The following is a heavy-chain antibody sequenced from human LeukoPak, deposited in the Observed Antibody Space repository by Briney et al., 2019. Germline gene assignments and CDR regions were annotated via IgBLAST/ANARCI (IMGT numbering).Heavy chain of an antibody. CDR1: GGSISSGGYY. V-gene: IGHV4-30-2*01. J-gene: IGHJ4*02. Sequence: SQTLSLTCTVSGGSISSGGYYWSWIRQPPGKGLEWIGYIYHSGSTYYNPSLKSRVTISVDRSKNQFSLKLSSVTAADTAVYYCARSLTKEVGAQYYFDYWGQGTLATVSS. D-gene: IGHD1-26*01. CDR3: ARSLTKEVGAQYYFDY. CDR2: IYHSGST.